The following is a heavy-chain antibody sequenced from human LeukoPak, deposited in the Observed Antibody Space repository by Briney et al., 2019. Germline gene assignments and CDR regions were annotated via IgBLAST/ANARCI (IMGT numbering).Heavy chain of an antibody. Sequence: SVKVSCTASGGTFSTYVISWVRQAPGQGLEWMGGIIPIFDTTNYAQQFQGRVTITADESTSTAYMELSSLRSDDTAVYYCARAPPGTCSGGSCYAKGSMDAWGQGTTVTVSS. CDR2: IIPIFDTT. V-gene: IGHV1-69*13. CDR3: ARAPPGTCSGGSCYAKGSMDA. D-gene: IGHD2-15*01. J-gene: IGHJ6*02. CDR1: GGTFSTYV.